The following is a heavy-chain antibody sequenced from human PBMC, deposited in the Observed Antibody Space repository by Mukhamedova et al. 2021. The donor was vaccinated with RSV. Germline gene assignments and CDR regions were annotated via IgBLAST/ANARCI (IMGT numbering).Heavy chain of an antibody. Sequence: GDGDKRYSPSLKSRLTINKDTSKNQVVLTMTTMDTVDSATYYCAHSMPAAANLLKFDCWGQGALVTVSS. J-gene: IGHJ4*02. CDR3: AHSMPAAANLLKFDC. CDR2: GDGDK. V-gene: IGHV2-5*02. D-gene: IGHD2-15*01.